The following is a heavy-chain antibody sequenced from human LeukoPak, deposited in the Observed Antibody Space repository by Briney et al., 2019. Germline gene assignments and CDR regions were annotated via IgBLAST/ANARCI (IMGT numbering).Heavy chain of an antibody. D-gene: IGHD3-22*01. CDR3: ARGLPYYYDSSGYYLR. V-gene: IGHV4-34*01. CDR1: GGSFSGYY. J-gene: IGHJ4*02. Sequence: SETLSLTCAVYGGSFSGYYWSWICQPPGKGLEWIGEINHSGSTNYNPSLKSRVAISVDTSKNQFSLKLSSVTAADTAVYYCARGLPYYYDSSGYYLRWGQRTQVTFSS. CDR2: INHSGST.